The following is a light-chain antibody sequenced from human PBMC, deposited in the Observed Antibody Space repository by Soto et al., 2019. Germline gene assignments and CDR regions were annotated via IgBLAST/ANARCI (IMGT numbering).Light chain of an antibody. CDR2: GAS. Sequence: EIVMTQSPATLSVSPGERATLSCRASHSVSNNLALSQKKPGQAPRLLIYGASTRATGIPARFSGSGSGTEFTLTISSLQSEDFAVYYCQQYNNWWTFGQGTKVEIK. CDR1: HSVSNN. V-gene: IGKV3-15*01. CDR3: QQYNNWWT. J-gene: IGKJ1*01.